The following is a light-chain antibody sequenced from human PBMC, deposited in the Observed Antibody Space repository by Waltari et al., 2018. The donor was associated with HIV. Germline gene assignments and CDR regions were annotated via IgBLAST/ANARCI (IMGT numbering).Light chain of an antibody. CDR2: STN. Sequence: QSVPTQPPSASGTPGQRVTIPCSGGSSNIGSNSVHWYQQLPGTAPRLLLYSTNQRPSRVPDRFSGSKSGTSASLAISGLQSEDEADYYCATWDDTLNGVIFGGGTKLTVL. CDR1: SSNIGSNS. V-gene: IGLV1-44*01. CDR3: ATWDDTLNGVI. J-gene: IGLJ2*01.